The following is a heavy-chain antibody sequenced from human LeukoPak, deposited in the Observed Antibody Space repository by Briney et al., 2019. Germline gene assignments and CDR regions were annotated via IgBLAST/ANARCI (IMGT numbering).Heavy chain of an antibody. CDR2: IKQDGSEK. J-gene: IGHJ3*02. V-gene: IGHV3-7*01. CDR1: GFTFSSRDW. D-gene: IGHD2-2*01. CDR3: ASHHQGIPDGVFAFDI. Sequence: GGSLRLSYVAAGFTFSSRDWMTWVRQAPGKGLEWVANIKQDGSEKYYVDSVKGRFTISRDNAKNSLYLQMNSLRAEDTAVYYCASHHQGIPDGVFAFDIWGQGTMVTVSS.